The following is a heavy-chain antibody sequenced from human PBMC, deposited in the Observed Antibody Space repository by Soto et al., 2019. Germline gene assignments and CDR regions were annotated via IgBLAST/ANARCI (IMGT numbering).Heavy chain of an antibody. CDR2: IYYSGET. D-gene: IGHD3-10*01. CDR1: GDSISRYY. Sequence: QVQLQESGPGLVKPSETLSLTCTVSGDSISRYYWSWIRLSPGKGLEWIGYIYYSGETNYNPSVNIGVTISVDRTKNQFSLKLSSVTAADTAVYYCARDQGGEFLKGSGMDVWGQGTTVNVSS. CDR3: ARDQGGEFLKGSGMDV. V-gene: IGHV4-59*01. J-gene: IGHJ6*02.